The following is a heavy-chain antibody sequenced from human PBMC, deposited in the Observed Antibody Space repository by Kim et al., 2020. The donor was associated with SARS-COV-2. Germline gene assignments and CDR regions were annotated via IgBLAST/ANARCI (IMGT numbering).Heavy chain of an antibody. CDR2: ISYDGSNK. D-gene: IGHD3-16*01. V-gene: IGHV3-30*18. CDR1: GFTFSSYG. Sequence: GGSRRLSCAASGFTFSSYGMHWVRQAPGKGLEWVAVISYDGSNKYYADSVKGRFTISRDNSKNTLYLQMNSLRAEDTAVYYCAKDGGYYYGMDVWGQGTT. CDR3: AKDGGYYYGMDV. J-gene: IGHJ6*02.